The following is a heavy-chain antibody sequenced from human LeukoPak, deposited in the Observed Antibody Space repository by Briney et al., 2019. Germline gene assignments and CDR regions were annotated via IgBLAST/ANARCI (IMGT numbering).Heavy chain of an antibody. V-gene: IGHV1-2*02. CDR1: GYTFTGYY. Sequence: ASVKVSCKASGYTFTGYYMHWVRQAPGQGLEWMGWINPNSGGTNYAQKFQGRVTMTRDTSISTAYMELSRLRSDDTPVYYCARGGLDTAMVMYYYYYYMDVWGKGTTVTVSS. D-gene: IGHD5-18*01. CDR3: ARGGLDTAMVMYYYYYYMDV. J-gene: IGHJ6*03. CDR2: INPNSGGT.